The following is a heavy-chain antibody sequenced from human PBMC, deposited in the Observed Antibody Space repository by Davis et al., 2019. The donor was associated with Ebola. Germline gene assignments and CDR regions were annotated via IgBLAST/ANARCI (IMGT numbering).Heavy chain of an antibody. CDR2: IYSGGST. J-gene: IGHJ6*02. D-gene: IGHD2-15*01. V-gene: IGHV3-66*01. CDR3: ASLGYCSGGSCYRGSTTGMDV. CDR1: GFTVSSNY. Sequence: PGGSLRLSCAASGFTVSSNYMSWVRQAPGKGLEWVSVIYSGGSTYYADSVKGRFTISRDNSKNTLYLQMNSLRAEDTAVYYCASLGYCSGGSCYRGSTTGMDVWGQGTTVTVSS.